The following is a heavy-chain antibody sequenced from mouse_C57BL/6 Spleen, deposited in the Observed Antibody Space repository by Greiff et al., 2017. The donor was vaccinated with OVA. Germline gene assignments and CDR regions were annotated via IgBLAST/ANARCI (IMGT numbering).Heavy chain of an antibody. J-gene: IGHJ4*01. D-gene: IGHD2-3*01. CDR3: ARYAVYDGYYEGYAMDY. V-gene: IGHV7-3*01. CDR1: GFTFTDYY. Sequence: EVKLMESGGGLVQPGGSLSLSCAASGFTFTDYYMSWVRQPPGKALEWLGVIGNKANGYTTEYSASVKGRFTISRDNSQSILYLQMNALRAEDSATYYCARYAVYDGYYEGYAMDYWGQGTSVTVSS. CDR2: IGNKANGYTT.